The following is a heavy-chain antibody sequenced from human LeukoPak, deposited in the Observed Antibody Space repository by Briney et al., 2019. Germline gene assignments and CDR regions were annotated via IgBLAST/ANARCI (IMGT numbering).Heavy chain of an antibody. V-gene: IGHV1-69*06. Sequence: SVKVSCKASGYTFTSYGISWVRQAPGQGLEWMGGIIPIFGTANYAQKFQGRVTITADKSTSTAYMELSSLRSEDTAVYYCARGAVTTTHYYYYMDVWGKGTTVTISS. CDR1: GYTFTSYG. CDR2: IIPIFGTA. CDR3: ARGAVTTTHYYYYMDV. D-gene: IGHD4-17*01. J-gene: IGHJ6*03.